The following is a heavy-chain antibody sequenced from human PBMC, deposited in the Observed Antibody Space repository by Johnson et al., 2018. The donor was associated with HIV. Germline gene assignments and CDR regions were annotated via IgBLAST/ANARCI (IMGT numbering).Heavy chain of an antibody. CDR1: GFTFDDYA. D-gene: IGHD5-18*01. CDR2: ISGRGGST. J-gene: IGHJ3*01. Sequence: VQLVESGGGLVQPGRSLRLSCAASGFTFDDYAMHWVRQAPGKGLEWVSGISGRGGSTYYADSVKGRFTIHRDKSKNTMYLQMNSLRDEDTAVYHCAKERLLHDAFDFWGQGTMVTVSS. CDR3: AKERLLHDAFDF. V-gene: IGHV3-23*04.